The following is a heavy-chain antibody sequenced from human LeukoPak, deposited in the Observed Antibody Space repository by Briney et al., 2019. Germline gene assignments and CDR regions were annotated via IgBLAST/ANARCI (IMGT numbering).Heavy chain of an antibody. V-gene: IGHV3-30*03. CDR1: GFTFSSYG. J-gene: IGHJ3*02. D-gene: IGHD2-2*01. CDR2: ISYDGSNK. Sequence: PGRSLRLSCAASGFTFSSYGMHWVRQAPGKGLEWVAVISYDGSNKYYADSVKGRFTISRDNSKNTLYLQMNSLRAEDTAVYYCARDDDIVVVPAAMGGAFDIWGQGTMVTVSS. CDR3: ARDDDIVVVPAAMGGAFDI.